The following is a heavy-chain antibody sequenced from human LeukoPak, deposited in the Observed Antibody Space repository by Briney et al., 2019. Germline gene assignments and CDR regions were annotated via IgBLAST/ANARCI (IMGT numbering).Heavy chain of an antibody. CDR3: ASGGMDY. Sequence: ASVKVSCKASGYTFTSYGISWVRQAPGQGLEWMGWISAYNGNSNYAQKFQGRVTITADKSTSTAYMELSSLRSEDTAVYYCASGGMDYWGQGTLVTVSS. CDR2: ISAYNGNS. CDR1: GYTFTSYG. V-gene: IGHV1-18*01. J-gene: IGHJ4*02.